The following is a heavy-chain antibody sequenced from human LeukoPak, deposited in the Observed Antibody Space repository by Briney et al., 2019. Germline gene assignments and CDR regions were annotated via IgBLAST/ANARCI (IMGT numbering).Heavy chain of an antibody. D-gene: IGHD4-17*01. CDR2: MYSGGST. V-gene: IGHV3-66*01. CDR1: EFSVGSNY. CDR3: ARSGDYKAFDI. J-gene: IGHJ3*02. Sequence: GGSLRLSCAASEFSVGSNYMTWVRQAPGKGLEWVSLMYSGGSTYYADSVKGRFTISRDNSKNTLYLQMGSLRAEDMAVYYCARSGDYKAFDIWGQGTMVTVSS.